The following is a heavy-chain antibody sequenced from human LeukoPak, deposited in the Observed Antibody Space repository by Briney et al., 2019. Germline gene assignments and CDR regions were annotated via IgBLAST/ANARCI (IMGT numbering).Heavy chain of an antibody. Sequence: GGSLRLSCAASGFTLSSYGMHWVRQAPGKGPEWVAFIRYDGSNKYYADSVKGRFTISRDNSKNTLYLQMNSLRAEDTAVYYCAKDRVGARPRNYFDYWGQGTLVTVSS. V-gene: IGHV3-30*02. D-gene: IGHD1-26*01. CDR3: AKDRVGARPRNYFDY. J-gene: IGHJ4*02. CDR2: IRYDGSNK. CDR1: GFTLSSYG.